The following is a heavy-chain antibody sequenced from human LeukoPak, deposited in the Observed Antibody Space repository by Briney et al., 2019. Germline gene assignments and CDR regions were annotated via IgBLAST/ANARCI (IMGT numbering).Heavy chain of an antibody. J-gene: IGHJ4*02. CDR3: ARARLSFTRGIGANYFDY. V-gene: IGHV3-7*01. D-gene: IGHD2-15*01. CDR2: IKEDGSEK. Sequence: GGSLRLSCAASGFPFSSYGMHWVRQAPGKGLEWVASIKEDGSEKYYVDSVKGRFTISRDNAKNSLYLQMNSLRADDTAVYYCARARLSFTRGIGANYFDYWGQGTPVTVSS. CDR1: GFPFSSYG.